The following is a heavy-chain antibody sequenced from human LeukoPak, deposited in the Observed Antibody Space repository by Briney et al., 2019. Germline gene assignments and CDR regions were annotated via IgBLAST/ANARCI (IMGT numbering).Heavy chain of an antibody. CDR3: ARDTPLYCGGDCSEDAFDI. Sequence: ASVKVSCKASGGTFSSYAISWVRQAPGQGLEWMGGIIPIFGTANYAQKFQGRVTITTDESTSTAYMELSSLRSEDTAVYYCARDTPLYCGGDCSEDAFDIWGQGTMVTVSS. J-gene: IGHJ3*02. CDR2: IIPIFGTA. V-gene: IGHV1-69*05. CDR1: GGTFSSYA. D-gene: IGHD2-21*01.